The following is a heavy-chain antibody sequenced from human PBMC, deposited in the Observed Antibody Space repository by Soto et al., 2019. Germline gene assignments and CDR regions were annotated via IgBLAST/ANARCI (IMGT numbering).Heavy chain of an antibody. CDR3: ARLLVAAPNWFDP. J-gene: IGHJ5*02. V-gene: IGHV4-39*01. Sequence: SETLSLTCIVFGGSISSSTYYWAWIRQPPGKGLERIGNIYKTGSTYYKPSLKSRVTISVDTSKNQFSLKLNSVTAADTAVYYCARLLVAAPNWFDPWGQGIQVTVSS. CDR1: GGSISSSTYY. CDR2: IYKTGST. D-gene: IGHD6-6*01.